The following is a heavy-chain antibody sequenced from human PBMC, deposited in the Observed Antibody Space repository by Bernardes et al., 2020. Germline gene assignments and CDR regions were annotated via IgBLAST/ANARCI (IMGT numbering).Heavy chain of an antibody. V-gene: IGHV1-8*01. J-gene: IGHJ4*02. CDR3: TRGGDIAAGGRKEIDF. CDR2: MNANDGNA. Sequence: ASVKVSCKSSGYPFTSYDINWVRQATGQGLEWMGYMNANDGNACYAQQFQGRVTMTRDTSISTAYMELSSLTYEDTAVYYCTRGGDIAAGGRKEIDFWGQGTLVTVSS. CDR1: GYPFTSYD. D-gene: IGHD6-13*01.